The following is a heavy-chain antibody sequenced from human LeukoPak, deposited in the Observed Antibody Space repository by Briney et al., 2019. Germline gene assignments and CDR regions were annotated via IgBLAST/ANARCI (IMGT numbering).Heavy chain of an antibody. CDR1: GGSLGRSNTY. J-gene: IGHJ6*03. CDR3: ARHRGGGGYHYMDV. Sequence: PSETLSLTCTVSGGSLGRSNTYWGWIRQTPGKGLEWLGTILHSGYTYNNPSLKSRVTMSVDSSKNQFSLSHSSVTAADTAVYFCARHRGGGGYHYMDVWGKGTTVIVSS. CDR2: ILHSGYT. V-gene: IGHV4-39*01. D-gene: IGHD2-21*01.